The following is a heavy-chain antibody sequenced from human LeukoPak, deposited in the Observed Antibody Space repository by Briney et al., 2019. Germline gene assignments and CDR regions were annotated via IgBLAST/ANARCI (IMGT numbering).Heavy chain of an antibody. V-gene: IGHV3-7*01. CDR3: ARGAWYYIY. D-gene: IGHD6-19*01. J-gene: IGHJ4*02. CDR1: GFTFTTYW. CDR2: IKPDGSEK. Sequence: GGSLRLSCAPSGFTFTTYWMSWVRQAPGKGLEWLANIKPDGSEKNYVDSVRGRFTISRDNAKNSLYLEMNCLRAEDTAVYYCARGAWYYIYWGQGTLVSVSS.